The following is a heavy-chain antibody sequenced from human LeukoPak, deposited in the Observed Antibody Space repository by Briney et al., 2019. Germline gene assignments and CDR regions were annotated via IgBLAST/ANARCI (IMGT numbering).Heavy chain of an antibody. J-gene: IGHJ5*01. V-gene: IGHV3-23*01. CDR2: VGTDGSA. CDR1: GFTFDKYA. Sequence: GGSLRLSCAASGFTFDKYAVSWVRQAPGKGPEWVSSVGTDGSAVYADSVKGRFTVSRDNSNNMLYLQMSSLRADDTAMYYCAKDPVRRSLFLCCSFASWGQGTLVTVSS. CDR3: AKDPVRRSLFLCCSFAS. D-gene: IGHD2-21*01.